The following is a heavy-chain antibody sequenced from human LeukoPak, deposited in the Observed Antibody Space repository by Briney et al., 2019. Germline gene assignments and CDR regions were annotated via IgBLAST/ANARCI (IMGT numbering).Heavy chain of an antibody. CDR3: ARDGKGVAGTNWFDP. CDR1: GGSISNYY. CDR2: IYYSGST. Sequence: SETLSLTCTVSGGSISNYYWSWIRQPPGKGLEWIGYIYYSGSTNYDPSLKSRVTISVDTSKNQFSLKLNSVTAADTAVYYCARDGKGVAGTNWFDPWGQGTLVTVSS. D-gene: IGHD6-19*01. V-gene: IGHV4-59*01. J-gene: IGHJ5*02.